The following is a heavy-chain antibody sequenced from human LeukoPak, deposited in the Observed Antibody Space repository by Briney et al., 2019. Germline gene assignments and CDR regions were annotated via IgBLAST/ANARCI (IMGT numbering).Heavy chain of an antibody. CDR3: AKWGDFDILTGYYVSDF. CDR1: GFTFSNYA. V-gene: IGHV3-23*01. D-gene: IGHD3-9*01. Sequence: GGSLRLSCVASGFTFSNYAMTWVRQAPGKRLEWVSAVTGSGGSTYYADSVKGRFTISRDNSRNTLFLQMNSLRAEDTPIYYCAKWGDFDILTGYYVSDFWGQGTLVTVSS. CDR2: VTGSGGST. J-gene: IGHJ4*02.